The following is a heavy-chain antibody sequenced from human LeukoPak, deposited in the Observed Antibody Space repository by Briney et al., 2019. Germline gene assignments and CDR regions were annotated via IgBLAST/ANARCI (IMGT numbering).Heavy chain of an antibody. D-gene: IGHD1-26*01. J-gene: IGHJ4*02. CDR2: IYTSGST. CDR1: GGSISSGSYY. CDR3: ARDSGSYYAGN. Sequence: SETLSLTCTVSGGSISSGSYYWSWIRQPAGKGLEWIGRIYTSGSTNYNPSLKSRVTVSVDTSKNQFSLKLSSVTAADTAVYYCARDSGSYYAGNWGQGTLVTVSS. V-gene: IGHV4-61*02.